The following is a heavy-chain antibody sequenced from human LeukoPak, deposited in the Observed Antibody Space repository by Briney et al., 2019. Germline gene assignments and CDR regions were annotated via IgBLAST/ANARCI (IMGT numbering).Heavy chain of an antibody. CDR1: GFTFSSSA. J-gene: IGHJ4*02. V-gene: IGHV3-23*01. D-gene: IGHD5-24*01. Sequence: GGSLRLSCAASGFTFSSSAMSWVRQAPGKGLEWASVISGSGDSTYYADSVKGRFTISRDNSKNTLYLQMNSLRAEDTAVYYCAKDMARWVPHNPEVRWGQGTLVTVSS. CDR2: ISGSGDST. CDR3: AKDMARWVPHNPEVR.